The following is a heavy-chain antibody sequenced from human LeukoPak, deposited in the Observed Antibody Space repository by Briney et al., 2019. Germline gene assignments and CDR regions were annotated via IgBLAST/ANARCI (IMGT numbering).Heavy chain of an antibody. J-gene: IGHJ4*02. Sequence: SSETLSLTCSVSGGSIGKYHWTWIRQPPGKRLEWIGYVYYTGNLNYNPSLDHRVSLSIDTSKNQFSLSLSSVTAADTAVYYCARGSAPGTGPPSLDSWGQGTLVTVSS. CDR3: ARGSAPGTGPPSLDS. D-gene: IGHD6-13*01. V-gene: IGHV4-59*01. CDR1: GGSIGKYH. CDR2: VYYTGNL.